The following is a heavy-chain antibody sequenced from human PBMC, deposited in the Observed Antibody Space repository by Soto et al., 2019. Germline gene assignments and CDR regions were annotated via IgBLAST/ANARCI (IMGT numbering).Heavy chain of an antibody. J-gene: IGHJ4*02. Sequence: SETLSLTCTVSGDSISRGFYYWSWIRQHPGKGLEWIGNIYHTGSTDFNPSLKSRLTMSVDTSKNQFSLGLTSVTAADTAVYYCARDHSLGGYSYGKFDCWGQGTLVTVSS. D-gene: IGHD5-18*01. CDR3: ARDHSLGGYSYGKFDC. CDR2: IYHTGST. CDR1: GDSISRGFYY. V-gene: IGHV4-31*03.